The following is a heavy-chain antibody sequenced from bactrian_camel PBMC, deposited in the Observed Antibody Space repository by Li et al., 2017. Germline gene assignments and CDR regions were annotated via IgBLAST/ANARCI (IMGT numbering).Heavy chain of an antibody. CDR1: GFRYTEYC. V-gene: IGHV3S66*01. CDR2: FDNTDSTS. Sequence: VQLVESGGGSVQAGGSLRLSCVASGFRYTEYCMGWYRQAPGKEREGVAAFDNTDSTSLYHDSVKGRFTVSHDNSKNTLYLQMNSLKPEDTAMYYCAASVKGRIDFLSNMRLWRKWNDWGQGTQV. J-gene: IGHJ4*01. D-gene: IGHD4*01. CDR3: AASVKGRIDFLSNMRLWRKWND.